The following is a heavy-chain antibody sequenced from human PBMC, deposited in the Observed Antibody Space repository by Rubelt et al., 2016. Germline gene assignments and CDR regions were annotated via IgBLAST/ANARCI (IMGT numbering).Heavy chain of an antibody. CDR3: VRGLASGGAADDY. CDR2: IRQDGSEK. D-gene: IGHD6-13*01. V-gene: IGHV3-7*05. J-gene: IGHJ4*02. Sequence: RRSGRQAPGKGLEWVANIRQDGSEKYYLDSVKGRFTISRDNSKNTLYLQMNNLRVEDTAMYYCVRGLASGGAADDYWGQGTLVSVSS.